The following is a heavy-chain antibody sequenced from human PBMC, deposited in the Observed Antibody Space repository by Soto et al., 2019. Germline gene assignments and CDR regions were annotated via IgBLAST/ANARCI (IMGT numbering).Heavy chain of an antibody. D-gene: IGHD6-13*01. Sequence: QVQLQESGPGLVKPSETLSLTCTVSGGSLSSYYWSWLRQPAGKGLEWIGRIHTTENTNYNPSLKSRVTMSVDTSNNQFSLRLSSLTAADTAVYYCARALSSAAGLYFDYWGQGTLVTVSS. J-gene: IGHJ4*02. CDR1: GGSLSSYY. CDR3: ARALSSAAGLYFDY. V-gene: IGHV4-4*07. CDR2: IHTTENT.